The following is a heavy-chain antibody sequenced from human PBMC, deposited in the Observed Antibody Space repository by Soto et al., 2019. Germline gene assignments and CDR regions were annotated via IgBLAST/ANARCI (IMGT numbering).Heavy chain of an antibody. CDR1: GFTFTNHY. Sequence: PGGSLRLSCAASGFTFTNHYMDWVRLAPGKGLEWVSPISNTGYTTYHADSVKGRFTISRDNTKNTLYLQMNSLRAEDTAVYYCAKAGFSSSWSPTFFEYWGQGTLVIVSS. V-gene: IGHV3-23*01. CDR3: AKAGFSSSWSPTFFEY. J-gene: IGHJ4*02. D-gene: IGHD6-13*01. CDR2: ISNTGYTT.